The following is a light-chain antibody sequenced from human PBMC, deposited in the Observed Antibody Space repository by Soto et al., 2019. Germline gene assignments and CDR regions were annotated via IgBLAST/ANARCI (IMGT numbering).Light chain of an antibody. J-gene: IGKJ1*01. CDR1: QSISSW. CDR3: QQYNSYPWT. Sequence: DIQMIQPPSTLSASVGDRVTITCRASQSISSWLAWYQQKPGKAPKLLIYDASSLESGVPSRFSGSGSGTEFTLTISSLQPDDFATYYCQQYNSYPWTFGQGTKVDIK. V-gene: IGKV1-5*01. CDR2: DAS.